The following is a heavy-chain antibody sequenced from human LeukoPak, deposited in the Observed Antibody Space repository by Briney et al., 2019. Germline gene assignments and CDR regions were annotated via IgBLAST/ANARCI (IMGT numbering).Heavy chain of an antibody. CDR3: ARGPRYFWSGYSLYYFDY. CDR1: ADSISNYY. J-gene: IGHJ4*02. CDR2: IYYSGST. V-gene: IGHV4-59*12. Sequence: SETLSLTCTVSADSISNYYWSWIRQPPGKGLEWIGYIYYSGSTNYNPSLKSRVTISVDMSKNQFSLKLSSVTAADTAVYYCARGPRYFWSGYSLYYFDYWGQGTLVTVSS. D-gene: IGHD3-3*01.